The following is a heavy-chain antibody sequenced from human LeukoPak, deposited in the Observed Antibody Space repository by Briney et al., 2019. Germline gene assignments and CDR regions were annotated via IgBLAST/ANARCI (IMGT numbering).Heavy chain of an antibody. CDR1: GGTFSSYA. J-gene: IGHJ4*02. V-gene: IGHV1-46*01. D-gene: IGHD6-25*01. Sequence: ASVKVSCKASGGTFSSYAINWVRQAPGQGLEWMGIINPSGGSTSYAQKFQGRVTMTRDTSTSTVYMELSSLRSEDTAVYYCVTSNNDIAAPDYWGQGTLVTVSS. CDR3: VTSNNDIAAPDY. CDR2: INPSGGST.